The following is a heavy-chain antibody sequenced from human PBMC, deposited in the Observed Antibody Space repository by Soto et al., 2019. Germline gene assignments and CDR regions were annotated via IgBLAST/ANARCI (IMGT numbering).Heavy chain of an antibody. CDR3: VRATAARQRDYSYHYYLHI. CDR2: INPNGGST. Sequence: ASVKVSCKASGDTFTSYDINWVRQAPGQGLEWMGVINPNGGSTVYAQKFQGRVTLTRDTSTSTVYVELSSLRSDDTAVYFCVRATAARQRDYSYHYYLHIWGKGTTVTVSS. V-gene: IGHV1-46*03. D-gene: IGHD6-6*01. J-gene: IGHJ6*03. CDR1: GDTFTSYD.